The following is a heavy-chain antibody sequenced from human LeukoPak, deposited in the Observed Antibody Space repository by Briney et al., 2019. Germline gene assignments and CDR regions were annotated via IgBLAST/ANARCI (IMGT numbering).Heavy chain of an antibody. J-gene: IGHJ4*02. CDR3: ARDGAGYFDQIVLDY. V-gene: IGHV1-2*02. D-gene: IGHD3-9*01. CDR2: INPDSGAT. Sequence: ASVKVSCKTSGYTFTDYYVHWVRQAPGQGLEWLAWINPDSGATNFAQRFQGRVTMTRDTSVNTVHMELNRLRSDDTAVYYCARDGAGYFDQIVLDYWGQGTLVTVSS. CDR1: GYTFTDYY.